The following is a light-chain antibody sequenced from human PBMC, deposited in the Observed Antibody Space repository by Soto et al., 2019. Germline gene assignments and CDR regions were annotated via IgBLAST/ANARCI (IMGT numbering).Light chain of an antibody. J-gene: IGLJ3*02. Sequence: QSVLTQPASVSGSRGQSITISCTGSSADVGGYNYVSWYQQYPGKAPKLIIYEVSNRPSGVSNRFSGSKSGNTASLTISGLRAEDEADYYCSSYTSTSTWVFGGGTKLTVL. CDR3: SSYTSTSTWV. V-gene: IGLV2-14*01. CDR1: SADVGGYNY. CDR2: EVS.